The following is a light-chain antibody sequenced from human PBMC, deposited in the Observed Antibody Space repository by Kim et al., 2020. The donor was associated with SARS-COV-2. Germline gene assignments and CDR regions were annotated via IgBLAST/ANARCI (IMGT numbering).Light chain of an antibody. CDR2: DSS. CDR3: QQRTNWPLT. CDR1: QSVSIY. Sequence: SLSPGERATLSCRASQSVSIYLAWYQQKPGQAPRLLIYDSSNRATGISARFSGSGSGTDFTLTISSLEPEDFAVYYCQQRTNWPLTFGGGTKLEI. J-gene: IGKJ4*01. V-gene: IGKV3-11*01.